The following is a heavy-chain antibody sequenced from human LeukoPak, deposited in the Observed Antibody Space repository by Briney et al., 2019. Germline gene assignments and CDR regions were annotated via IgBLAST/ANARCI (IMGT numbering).Heavy chain of an antibody. J-gene: IGHJ4*02. CDR3: AGPIAAAGTVWLW. V-gene: IGHV5-10-1*01. CDR1: GYSFTSYW. Sequence: GESLKISCKGSGYSFTSYWISWVRQMPGKGLEWMGRIDPSDSYTNYSPSFQGHVTISADKSISTAYLQWSSLKASDTAMYYCAGPIAAAGTVWLWWGQGTLVTVSS. D-gene: IGHD6-13*01. CDR2: IDPSDSYT.